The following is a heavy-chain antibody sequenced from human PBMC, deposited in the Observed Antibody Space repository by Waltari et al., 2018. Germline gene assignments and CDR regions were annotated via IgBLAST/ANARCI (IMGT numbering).Heavy chain of an antibody. CDR1: GFTFVDYS. D-gene: IGHD4-17*01. Sequence: DVQLAESGGGLVQPGRSLRLSCTTSGFTFVDYSMNWVRQAPGQGLEGVGFIRSKAYGETIDYAASVRGRFTISRDDSKSIAYLQMNSLKTEDTAIYFCARDLMYGEHPLFDRWGQGTLVTVSS. V-gene: IGHV3-49*04. CDR3: ARDLMYGEHPLFDR. CDR2: IRSKAYGETI. J-gene: IGHJ5*02.